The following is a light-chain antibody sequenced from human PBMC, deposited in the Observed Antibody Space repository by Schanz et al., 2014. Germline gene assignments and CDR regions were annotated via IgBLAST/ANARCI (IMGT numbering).Light chain of an antibody. Sequence: DIQMTQSPSSLSASIGDRVTITCRARQSISNHLNWYQQIPGKAPKFLIYVASNLQSAVPSRFRASGSGTEFTLTISSLQPEDFATYYCQQSYTTPWTFGQGTKVEFK. V-gene: IGKV1-39*01. CDR3: QQSYTTPWT. CDR2: VAS. J-gene: IGKJ1*01. CDR1: QSISNH.